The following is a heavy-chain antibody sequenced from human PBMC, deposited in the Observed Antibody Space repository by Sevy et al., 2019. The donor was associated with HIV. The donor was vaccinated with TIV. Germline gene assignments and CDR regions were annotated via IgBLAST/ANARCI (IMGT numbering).Heavy chain of an antibody. CDR1: GFTFSKYS. V-gene: IGHV3-23*01. D-gene: IGHD2-8*01. CDR2: FSFGCGRL. CDR3: AREGCTKPHDY. Sequence: GGSLRLSREASGFTFSKYSMSWVRQAPGKGLEWVSTFSFGCGRLNYADSVKGRFTISRDDSKNTLYLQMNSLRAEDTAVYYCAREGCTKPHDYWGQGTLVIVSS. J-gene: IGHJ4*02.